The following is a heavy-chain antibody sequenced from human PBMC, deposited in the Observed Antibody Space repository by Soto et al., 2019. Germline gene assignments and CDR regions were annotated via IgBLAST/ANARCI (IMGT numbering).Heavy chain of an antibody. CDR1: GDSINNSHW. CDR2: TYHSGTT. J-gene: IGHJ5*02. V-gene: IGHV4-4*02. CDR3: AREVNSSPARGPNWFDP. D-gene: IGHD6-13*01. Sequence: QVQLQESGPGLVQPSGTLSLTCAVSGDSINNSHWWSWVRQTPGKGLEWIGETYHSGTTNYNPSLKTRDTISIDKSKNQFSLKMNSVTAADTAVYYCAREVNSSPARGPNWFDPWGQGTLVTVSS.